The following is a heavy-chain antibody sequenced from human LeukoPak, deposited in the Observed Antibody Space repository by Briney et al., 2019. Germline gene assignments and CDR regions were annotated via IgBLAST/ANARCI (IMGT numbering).Heavy chain of an antibody. D-gene: IGHD3-9*01. CDR2: ISGSGGST. CDR3: ARAPSTVLRYFDWLSPTFDY. J-gene: IGHJ4*02. Sequence: GGSLRLSCAASGFTFSSYAMSWVRQAPGKGLEWVSAISGSGGSTYYADSVKGRFTISRDNSKNTLYLQMNSLRAEDTAVYYCARAPSTVLRYFDWLSPTFDYWGQGTLVTVSS. CDR1: GFTFSSYA. V-gene: IGHV3-23*01.